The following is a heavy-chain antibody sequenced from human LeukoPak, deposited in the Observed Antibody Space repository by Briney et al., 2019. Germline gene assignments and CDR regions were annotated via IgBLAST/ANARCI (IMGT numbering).Heavy chain of an antibody. Sequence: SETLSLVCSVSGGSFSTNYWTWIRQPPGKGLEWIGFMSHSGSTKYNPSLESRVSFSLDESNNEFSLNLESVTAADTALHFCARYKGVRTSGGPFDLWGQGTLVTVSS. J-gene: IGHJ4*02. V-gene: IGHV4-59*01. CDR3: ARYKGVRTSGGPFDL. CDR1: GGSFSTNY. D-gene: IGHD3-16*01. CDR2: MSHSGST.